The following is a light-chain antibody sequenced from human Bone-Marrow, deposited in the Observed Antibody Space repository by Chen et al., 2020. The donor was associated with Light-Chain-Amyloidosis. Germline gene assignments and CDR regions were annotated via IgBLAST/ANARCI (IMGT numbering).Light chain of an antibody. J-gene: IGLJ3*02. CDR1: NSGSTS. V-gene: IGLV3-21*02. Sequence: SYVLTQPSSVSVAPGQTATIACGGNNSGSTSVHWYQQTPGQAPLLVVYDDSDRPSGIPERLSCSYSGNPATLTISRVEAGDEADYYCQVWDRSSDRPVFGGGTKLTVL. CDR3: QVWDRSSDRPV. CDR2: DDS.